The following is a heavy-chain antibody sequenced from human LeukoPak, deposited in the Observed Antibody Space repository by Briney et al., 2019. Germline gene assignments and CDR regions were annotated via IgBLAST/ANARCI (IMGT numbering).Heavy chain of an antibody. CDR3: ARDSGSGSYYKYLDYYGMDV. J-gene: IGHJ6*02. D-gene: IGHD3-10*01. Sequence: ASVKVSCKASGYTFTSYGISWVRQAPGQGLEWMGWISAYNGNTNYAQKLQGRVTMTTDTSTSTAYMELRSLRSDDTAVYYCARDSGSGSYYKYLDYYGMDVWGQGTTVTVSS. V-gene: IGHV1-18*01. CDR2: ISAYNGNT. CDR1: GYTFTSYG.